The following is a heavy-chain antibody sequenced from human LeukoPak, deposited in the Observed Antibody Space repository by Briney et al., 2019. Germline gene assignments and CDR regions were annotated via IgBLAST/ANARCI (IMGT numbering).Heavy chain of an antibody. CDR1: GGSISSYY. CDR2: IYTSGST. J-gene: IGHJ6*02. CDR3: AREGYCSGTSCYSYYYYYGMDV. D-gene: IGHD2-2*01. V-gene: IGHV4-4*07. Sequence: SETLSLTCSVSGGSISSYYWSWIRQPAGKGLEWIGRIYTSGSTNYNPSLKSRVTMSVDTSKNQFSLKLSSVTAADTAVYYCAREGYCSGTSCYSYYYYYGMDVWGQGTTVTVSS.